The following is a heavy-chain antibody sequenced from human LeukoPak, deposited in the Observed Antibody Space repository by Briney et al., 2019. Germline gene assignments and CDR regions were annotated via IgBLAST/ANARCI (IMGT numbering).Heavy chain of an antibody. CDR3: SKRVPYSSSSVYFDY. CDR1: GFTFSRFG. J-gene: IGHJ4*02. CDR2: ISDHGRST. Sequence: QAGGSLRLSCAASGFTFSRFGMRWVRQAPGEGVEWVSAISDHGRSTYYADSVNGRFTISRDNSKNTLYLQMNSLRFEDTALYFCSKRVPYSSSSVYFDYWGQGTLVTVSS. V-gene: IGHV3-23*01. D-gene: IGHD6-6*01.